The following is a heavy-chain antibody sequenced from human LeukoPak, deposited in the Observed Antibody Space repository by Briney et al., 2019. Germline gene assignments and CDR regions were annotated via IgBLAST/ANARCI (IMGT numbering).Heavy chain of an antibody. Sequence: PGGSLRLSCAASGFTFSDYYMSWIRQAPGKGLEWVSYISSSSSYTNYADTVKGRFTISRDNAKNSLYLQMNSLRAEDTAVYYCARFVDIVATPNWFDPWGQGALVSVSS. CDR1: GFTFSDYY. J-gene: IGHJ5*02. CDR3: ARFVDIVATPNWFDP. CDR2: ISSSSSYT. D-gene: IGHD5-12*01. V-gene: IGHV3-11*03.